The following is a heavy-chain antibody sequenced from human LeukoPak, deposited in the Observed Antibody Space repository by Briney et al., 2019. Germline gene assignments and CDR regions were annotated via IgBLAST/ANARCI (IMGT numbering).Heavy chain of an antibody. J-gene: IGHJ3*02. V-gene: IGHV4-4*07. CDR2: IYTSGST. D-gene: IGHD1-1*01. CDR3: ARDLDERPNWNDEADAFDI. Sequence: SETLSLTCTVSGGSISSYYWSWIRQPAGKGLEWIGRIYTSGSTNYNPPLKSRVTMSVDTSKNQFSLKLSSVTAADTAVYYCARDLDERPNWNDEADAFDIWGQGTMVTVSS. CDR1: GGSISSYY.